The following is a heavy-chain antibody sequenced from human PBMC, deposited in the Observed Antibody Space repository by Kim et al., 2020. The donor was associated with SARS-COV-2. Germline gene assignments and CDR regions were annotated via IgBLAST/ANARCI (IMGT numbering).Heavy chain of an antibody. V-gene: IGHV3-21*01. D-gene: IGHD2-15*01. Sequence: GGSLRLSCAASGFTFSNYSMNWVRQAPGKGLECVSSISSSSSYIYYADSVKGRFTISRDNAKNSLYLQMNSLRAEDTAVYYCVRDHEGGGFDYGGQGTLVTVSS. CDR3: VRDHEGGGFDY. CDR1: GFTFSNYS. CDR2: ISSSSSYI. J-gene: IGHJ4*02.